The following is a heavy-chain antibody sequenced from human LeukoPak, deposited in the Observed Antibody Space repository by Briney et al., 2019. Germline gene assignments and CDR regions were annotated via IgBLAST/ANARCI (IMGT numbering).Heavy chain of an antibody. CDR2: IYYSGST. J-gene: IGHJ5*02. D-gene: IGHD3-10*01. Sequence: SETLSLTCTVSGGSISSYYWSWIRQPPGKGLEWIGSIYYSGSTYYNPSLKSRVTMSVDTSKNQFSLKLSSVTAADTAVYCCARHVWFGDPRFDPWGQGTLVTVSS. CDR1: GGSISSYY. V-gene: IGHV4-59*04. CDR3: ARHVWFGDPRFDP.